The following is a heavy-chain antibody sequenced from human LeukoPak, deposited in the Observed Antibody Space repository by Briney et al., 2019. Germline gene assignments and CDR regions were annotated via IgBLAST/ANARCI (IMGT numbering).Heavy chain of an antibody. J-gene: IGHJ1*01. CDR2: ITPNADRT. D-gene: IGHD3-22*01. V-gene: IGHV3-23*01. CDR1: GFTFGSYG. CDR3: AIMHGYYDGSGYWVQ. Sequence: GSLRLSFAASGFTFGSYGMSWVRQAPGKGLEWVSFITPNADRTSYADSVEGRFTISRDNPRNTLYMQMNSLRDEDTAIYYCAIMHGYYDGSGYWVQWGQGTLVTVSS.